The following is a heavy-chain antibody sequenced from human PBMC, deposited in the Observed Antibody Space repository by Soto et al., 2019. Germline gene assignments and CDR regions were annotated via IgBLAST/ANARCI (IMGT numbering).Heavy chain of an antibody. V-gene: IGHV3-11*01. J-gene: IGHJ4*02. CDR1: GFTFSDYY. CDR3: ERAGGYCSSTSCPYYFDY. Sequence: QVQLVESGGGLVKPGGSLRLSCAASGFTFSDYYMSWIRQGPGKGLEWVSYISSSGSTIYYADSVKGRFTISRDNAKNSLYVRMKSLSAEDTAVYYCERAGGYCSSTSCPYYFDYRGQGTLVTASS. D-gene: IGHD2-2*01. CDR2: ISSSGSTI.